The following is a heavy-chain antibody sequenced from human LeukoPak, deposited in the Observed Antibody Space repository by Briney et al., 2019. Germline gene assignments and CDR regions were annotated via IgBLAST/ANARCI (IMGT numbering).Heavy chain of an antibody. CDR2: ISSSSSTI. CDR3: AKDAVGQCGSGSYYY. J-gene: IGHJ4*02. V-gene: IGHV3-48*04. Sequence: PGGSLRLSCGAWGFPYSSYSMHWVRQAPGKGGEWVSYISSSSSTIHYADSERGRFTIYRDYAKNSLYLQMNSLRAENTGVYYCAKDAVGQCGSGSYYYWGQGTLVTVSS. D-gene: IGHD3-10*01. CDR1: GFPYSSYS.